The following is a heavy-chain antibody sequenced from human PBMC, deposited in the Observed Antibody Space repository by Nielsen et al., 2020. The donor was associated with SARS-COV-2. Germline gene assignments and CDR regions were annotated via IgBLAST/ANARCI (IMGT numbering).Heavy chain of an antibody. J-gene: IGHJ6*03. V-gene: IGHV4-61*08. D-gene: IGHD2-2*01. Sequence: SETLSLTCTVSGGSISSGGYYWSWIRQSPGKGLEWIGDIYFSGNTNYNPSLKSRLTISVDTSKNQFFLKLSSVTAADTAVYYCARSFCSTTTCSVRGFHYYSYMDVWGRGTTVTVSS. CDR2: IYFSGNT. CDR3: ARSFCSTTTCSVRGFHYYSYMDV. CDR1: GGSISSGGYY.